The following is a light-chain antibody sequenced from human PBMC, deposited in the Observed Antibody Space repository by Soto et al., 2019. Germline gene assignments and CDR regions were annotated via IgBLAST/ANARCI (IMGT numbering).Light chain of an antibody. CDR2: TAS. CDR3: QQANSFPWT. V-gene: IGKV1-12*01. J-gene: IGKJ1*01. CDR1: QGISSW. Sequence: DIQMTQSPSSVSASVGDRVTITCRASQGISSWLAWYQQKPGKAPMLLVYTASSVQSGVPSRFSSSGSGTDFTLTISTLQPEDVATYYCQQANSFPWTFGQGTKVEIK.